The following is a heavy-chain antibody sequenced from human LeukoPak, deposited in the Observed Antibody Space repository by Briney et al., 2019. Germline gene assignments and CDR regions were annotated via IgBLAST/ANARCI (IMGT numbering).Heavy chain of an antibody. J-gene: IGHJ5*02. Sequence: SETLSLTCTVSGGSISSSGYYWGRIRQPPGKGLEWIASIYHSGCTYYTPSLKSRVTISVDTSKNQLSLKLSSLTAADTAVYYCARHEYSGSYYGLSWFDPWGQGTLVTVSS. CDR2: IYHSGCT. CDR1: GGSISSSGYY. D-gene: IGHD1-26*01. V-gene: IGHV4-39*01. CDR3: ARHEYSGSYYGLSWFDP.